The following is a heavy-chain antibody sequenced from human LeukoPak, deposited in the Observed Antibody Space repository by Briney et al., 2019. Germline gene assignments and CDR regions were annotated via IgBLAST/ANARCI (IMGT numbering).Heavy chain of an antibody. CDR3: AKEYYYDSIYFHY. D-gene: IGHD3-22*01. Sequence: GRSLRLSCAASGFIFSNYGIHWVRQAPGKGLEWVAVISYDGSNKYYADSEKGRFTVSRDSSKNTLYLQMNSLRAEDTAVYYCAKEYYYDSIYFHYWGQGTLVTVSS. J-gene: IGHJ1*01. V-gene: IGHV3-30*18. CDR2: ISYDGSNK. CDR1: GFIFSNYG.